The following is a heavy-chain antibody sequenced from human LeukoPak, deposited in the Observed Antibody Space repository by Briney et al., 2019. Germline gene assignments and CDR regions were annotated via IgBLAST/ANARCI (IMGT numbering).Heavy chain of an antibody. CDR3: ARVGWFGELNYYYYYMDV. D-gene: IGHD3-10*01. CDR1: GYTFTGYY. J-gene: IGHJ6*03. V-gene: IGHV1-2*02. CDR2: INPSSGGT. Sequence: ASVKVSCKASGYTFTGYYMHWVRQAPGQGLEWMGWINPSSGGTNYAQKFQGRVTMTRDTSISTAYMELSRLRSDDTAVYYCARVGWFGELNYYYYYMDVWGKGTTVTVSS.